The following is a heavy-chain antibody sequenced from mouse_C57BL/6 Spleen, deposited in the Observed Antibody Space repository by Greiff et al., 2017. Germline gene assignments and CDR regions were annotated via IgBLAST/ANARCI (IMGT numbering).Heavy chain of an antibody. J-gene: IGHJ4*01. CDR3: AIWAYDGYYDAMDY. CDR1: GYTFTSYW. Sequence: QVQLQQPGAELVKPGASVKVSCKASGYTFTSYWMHWVKQRPGQGLEWIGRIHPSDSDTNYNQKFKGKATLTVDKSSSTAYMQLISLTSEYSAVYYCAIWAYDGYYDAMDYWGQGNSVPVSS. D-gene: IGHD2-3*01. CDR2: IHPSDSDT. V-gene: IGHV1-74*01.